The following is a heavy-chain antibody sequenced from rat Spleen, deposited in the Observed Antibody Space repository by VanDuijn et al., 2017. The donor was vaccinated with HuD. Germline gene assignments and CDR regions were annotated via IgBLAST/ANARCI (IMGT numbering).Heavy chain of an antibody. D-gene: IGHD3-8*01. CDR3: ARSNGYPPYFDY. Sequence: EVQLQESGPGLVKPSQSLSLTCSVTGYSITSSYRWNWIRKFPGNKLEWMGYINSAGSTNYNPSLKSRISITRDTSKNQFFLQVNSVTTEDTATYYCARSNGYPPYFDYWGQGVMVTVSS. V-gene: IGHV3-3*01. CDR1: GYSITSSYR. CDR2: INSAGST. J-gene: IGHJ2*01.